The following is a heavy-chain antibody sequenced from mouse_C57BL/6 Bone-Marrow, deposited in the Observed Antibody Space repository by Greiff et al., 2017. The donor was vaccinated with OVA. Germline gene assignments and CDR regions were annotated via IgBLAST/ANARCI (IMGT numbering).Heavy chain of an antibody. V-gene: IGHV14-4*01. CDR1: GFNIKDDY. CDR3: TTAVSIYYDDY. D-gene: IGHD2-4*01. Sequence: VQLQQSGAELVRPGASVKLSCTASGFNIKDDYMHWVKQRPEQGLEWIGWIDPENGDTEYASKFQGTATITADTSSNTAYLQRSSLTSEDTAVYYCTTAVSIYYDDYWGQGTTLTVSS. J-gene: IGHJ2*01. CDR2: IDPENGDT.